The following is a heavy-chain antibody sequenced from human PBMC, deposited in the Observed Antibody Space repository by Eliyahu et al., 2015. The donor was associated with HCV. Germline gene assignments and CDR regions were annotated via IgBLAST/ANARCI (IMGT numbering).Heavy chain of an antibody. V-gene: IGHV3-33*01. Sequence: QVQLVESGEAWVQPGRSLXLSCAASGFTFXSYGXHWVRXAPGKGLEWVAVIWYDGSNKYYADSVKGRFTISRDNSKNTLYLQMNSLRAEDTAVYYCARDWRLGGIAARANINQIDYWGQGTLVTVSS. D-gene: IGHD6-6*01. CDR2: IWYDGSNK. J-gene: IGHJ4*02. CDR3: ARDWRLGGIAARANINQIDY. CDR1: GFTFXSYG.